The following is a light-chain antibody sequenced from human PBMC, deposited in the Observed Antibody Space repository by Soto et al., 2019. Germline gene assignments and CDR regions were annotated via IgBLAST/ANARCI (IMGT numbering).Light chain of an antibody. Sequence: QSVLAQPASVSGTPGQTISISCTGTSSDVGGYNAVSWYQHHPGKAPKLIIYEVTRRPAGISDRFSASKSGNTASLTISGLQAEDEADYYCNSFRVNRLYVFGAGTKLTV. J-gene: IGLJ1*01. CDR1: SSDVGGYNA. V-gene: IGLV2-14*01. CDR2: EVT. CDR3: NSFRVNRLYV.